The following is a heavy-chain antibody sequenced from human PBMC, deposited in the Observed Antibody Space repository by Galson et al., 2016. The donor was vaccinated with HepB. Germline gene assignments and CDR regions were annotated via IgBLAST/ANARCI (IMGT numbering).Heavy chain of an antibody. V-gene: IGHV3-30*18. J-gene: IGHJ6*02. D-gene: IGHD3-10*01. Sequence: SLRLSCAASGSTFNSYGMHWVRRAPGKGLEWLAVVSYNGNHLYYADSVKGRFTISRDNSKITLYLQINSLRAEDTAVYYCAKDRGSGTTIGGYYYYYGMDVWGQGTTVTVSS. CDR3: AKDRGSGTTIGGYYYYYGMDV. CDR2: VSYNGNHL. CDR1: GSTFNSYG.